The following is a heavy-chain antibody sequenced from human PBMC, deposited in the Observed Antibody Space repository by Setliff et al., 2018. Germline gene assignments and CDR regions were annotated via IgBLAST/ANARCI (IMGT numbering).Heavy chain of an antibody. J-gene: IGHJ4*02. D-gene: IGHD3-16*02. CDR3: AREPYDYIWGSYRSPYFDH. V-gene: IGHV1-2*02. CDR1: GYTFVGYY. Sequence: GASVKVSCKASGYTFVGYYLHWVRQAPGQELEWMGWINPKTGGTNYAQKFQGRVTMTRDASINTAFMHLSSLKSDDMAVYYCAREPYDYIWGSYRSPYFDHWGQGALVTVSS. CDR2: INPKTGGT.